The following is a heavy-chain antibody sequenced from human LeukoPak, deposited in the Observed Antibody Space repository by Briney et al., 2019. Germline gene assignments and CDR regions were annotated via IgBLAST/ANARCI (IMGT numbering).Heavy chain of an antibody. J-gene: IGHJ4*02. Sequence: SSETLSLTCTVSGGSISSYYWSWIRQPAGKGLEWIGRIYTSGSTNYNPSLKSRVTMSVDTSKNQFSLKLSSVTAADTVVYYCAREPMVTGGHGFDYWGQGTLVTVSS. V-gene: IGHV4-4*07. CDR3: AREPMVTGGHGFDY. D-gene: IGHD5-18*01. CDR1: GGSISSYY. CDR2: IYTSGST.